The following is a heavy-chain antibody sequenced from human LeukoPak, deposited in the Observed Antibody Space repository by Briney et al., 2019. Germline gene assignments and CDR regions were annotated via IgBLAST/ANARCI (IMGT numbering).Heavy chain of an antibody. CDR2: IIPIFGTA. J-gene: IGHJ6*03. D-gene: IGHD3-10*01. V-gene: IGHV1-69*05. CDR3: ARSGSYYYGSGSYYHAYYYYMDV. CDR1: GGTFSIYA. Sequence: ASVKVSFKASGGTFSIYAISWVRQAPGQGLEWMGGIIPIFGTANYAQKLQGRVTMTTDTSTSTAYMGLRSLRSDDTAVYYCARSGSYYYGSGSYYHAYYYYMDVWGKGTTVTISS.